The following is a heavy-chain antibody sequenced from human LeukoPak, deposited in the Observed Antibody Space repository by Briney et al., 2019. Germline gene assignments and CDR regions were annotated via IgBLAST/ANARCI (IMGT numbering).Heavy chain of an antibody. D-gene: IGHD1-26*01. Sequence: GGSPRLPCAASGFTFTSYAMEWVRQAPGKGLEWLSSLTSSSNYIYYADSVKGRFTISRDNAKSSLYLQMNSLRAEDTAIYYCARLSGSSYGKYYFDYWGQGTLVTVSS. V-gene: IGHV3-21*01. CDR3: ARLSGSSYGKYYFDY. J-gene: IGHJ4*02. CDR2: LTSSSNYI. CDR1: GFTFTSYA.